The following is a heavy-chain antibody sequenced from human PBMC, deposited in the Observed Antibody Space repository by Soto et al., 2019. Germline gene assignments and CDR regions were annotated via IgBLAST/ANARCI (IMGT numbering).Heavy chain of an antibody. CDR1: GFTVSNNY. V-gene: IGHV3-66*01. Sequence: EVQLVESGGALVQPGGSLRLSCAASGFTVSNNYMSWVRQAPGKGLEWVSLIYSGGTTSYAASVKGRFTISRDSYKKTLNLPMNSLRAEDTAVYYCARNSGSKLGPRTAGEGHWGQGTLVTVSS. CDR2: IYSGGTT. J-gene: IGHJ4*02. CDR3: ARNSGSKLGPRTAGEGH. D-gene: IGHD7-27*01.